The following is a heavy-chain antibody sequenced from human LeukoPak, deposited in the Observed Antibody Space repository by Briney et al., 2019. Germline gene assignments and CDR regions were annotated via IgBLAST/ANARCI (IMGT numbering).Heavy chain of an antibody. CDR2: ISLSGRT. D-gene: IGHD2-2*01. Sequence: PSGTLSLTCGVSGGSISSTNWYSWVRQPPGQGLEWIGEISLSGRTNYNPSLKSRVTISVDTSKNLFSLKLSSVTAADTAVYYCASPEAPVATDSSFLHWGQGTLVTVSS. J-gene: IGHJ1*01. CDR1: GGSISSTNW. CDR3: ASPEAPVATDSSFLH. V-gene: IGHV4-4*02.